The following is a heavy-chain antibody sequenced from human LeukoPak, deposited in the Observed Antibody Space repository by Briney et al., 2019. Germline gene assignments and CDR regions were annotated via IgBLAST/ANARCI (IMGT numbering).Heavy chain of an antibody. CDR1: GFTFSTYG. J-gene: IGHJ4*02. D-gene: IGHD4-23*01. CDR2: IWFEGSKK. Sequence: GGSLRLSCAASGFTFSTYGMHWVRQAQGKGLEWVAVIWFEGSKKYYADSVKGRFTISRDNSKNTLYLQMNSLRAEDTAVYYCARYYGGFPFHYWGQGTLVTVSS. V-gene: IGHV3-33*01. CDR3: ARYYGGFPFHY.